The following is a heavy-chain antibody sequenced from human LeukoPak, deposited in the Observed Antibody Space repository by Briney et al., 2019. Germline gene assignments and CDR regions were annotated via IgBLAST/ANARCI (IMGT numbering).Heavy chain of an antibody. Sequence: GSSVKVSCKASGGTFSSYAISWVRQAPGQGLEWMGGIMPIFGTANYAQKFQGRVTITADESTSTAYLELSSLRSEDTAVYYCARALPTSNVVVPASIGGNGMDVWGQGTTVTVSS. CDR2: IMPIFGTA. V-gene: IGHV1-69*01. J-gene: IGHJ6*02. D-gene: IGHD2-2*01. CDR1: GGTFSSYA. CDR3: ARALPTSNVVVPASIGGNGMDV.